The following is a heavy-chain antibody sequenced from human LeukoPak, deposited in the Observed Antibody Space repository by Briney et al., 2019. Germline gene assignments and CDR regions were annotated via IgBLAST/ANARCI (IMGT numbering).Heavy chain of an antibody. J-gene: IGHJ3*02. CDR3: AREIYSSSWYVSDAFDI. Sequence: SVKVSCKASGGTFSSYAISGVRQAPGQGLEWMGGIIPIFGSAHYAQKFQGRVTITTDESTSTAYMELSSLRSEDTAVYYCAREIYSSSWYVSDAFDIWGQGTMVTVSS. D-gene: IGHD6-13*01. V-gene: IGHV1-69*05. CDR1: GGTFSSYA. CDR2: IIPIFGSA.